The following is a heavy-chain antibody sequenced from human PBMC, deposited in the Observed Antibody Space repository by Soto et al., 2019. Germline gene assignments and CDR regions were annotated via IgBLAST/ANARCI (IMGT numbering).Heavy chain of an antibody. CDR1: GFTFCSSA. D-gene: IGHD3-10*01. J-gene: IGHJ4*02. V-gene: IGHV3-23*01. CDR3: AKGNVLLWFGDLSSFGY. CDR2: SSGSGGST. Sequence: VQLLESGGVLVQPGGSLRLSCAASGFTFCSSAMSWVRPAPGEGLEWVSASSGSGGSTYYADSVKGRCTISRDNPKNTLDLQMDSLSAEDTAVYYCAKGNVLLWFGDLSSFGYWGQGTLVTVSS.